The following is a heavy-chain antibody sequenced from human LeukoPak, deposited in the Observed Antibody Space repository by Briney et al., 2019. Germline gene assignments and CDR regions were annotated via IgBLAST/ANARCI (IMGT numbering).Heavy chain of an antibody. CDR3: ASSHLIAAAGQYRTFDY. J-gene: IGHJ4*02. Sequence: PGGSLRLSCAASGFTVSSNYMSWVRQAPGKGLEWVSVIYSGGSTYYADSVKGRFTISRDNSKNTLYLQMNSLRAEDTAVYYCASSHLIAAAGQYRTFDYWGQGTLVTVSS. V-gene: IGHV3-53*01. D-gene: IGHD6-13*01. CDR1: GFTVSSNY. CDR2: IYSGGST.